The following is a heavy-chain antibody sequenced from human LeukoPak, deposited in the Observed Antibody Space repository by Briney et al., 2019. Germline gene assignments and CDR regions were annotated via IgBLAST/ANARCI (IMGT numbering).Heavy chain of an antibody. V-gene: IGHV4-59*01. CDR3: ARSSIAAPPDY. CDR2: IYYSGST. J-gene: IGHJ4*02. D-gene: IGHD6-6*01. Sequence: PSETLSLTCTVSGGSISSYYWIWIRQPPGKGLEWIGYIYYSGSTNYNPSLKSRVTISVDTSKNQFSLKLSSVTAADTAVYYCARSSIAAPPDYWGQGTLVTVSS. CDR1: GGSISSYY.